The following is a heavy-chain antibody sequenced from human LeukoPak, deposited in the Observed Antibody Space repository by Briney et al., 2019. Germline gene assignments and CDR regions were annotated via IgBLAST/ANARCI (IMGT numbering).Heavy chain of an antibody. CDR2: ISSSSSTI. J-gene: IGHJ6*02. D-gene: IGHD3-10*01. CDR3: ARANGESKYYYGSGSYSYYGMDV. Sequence: GGSLRLSCAASGFTFSSYRMNWVRQAPGKGLEWVSYISSSSSTIYYADSVKGRFTISRDNAKNSLYLQMNSLRDEDTAVYYCARANGESKYYYGSGSYSYYGMDVWGQGTTVTVSS. V-gene: IGHV3-48*02. CDR1: GFTFSSYR.